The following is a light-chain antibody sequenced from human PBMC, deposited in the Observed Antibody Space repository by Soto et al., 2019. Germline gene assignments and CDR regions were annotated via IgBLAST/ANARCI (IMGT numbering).Light chain of an antibody. CDR3: CSYAGGPEV. J-gene: IGLJ1*01. CDR1: SSDVGGHKY. CDR2: GVS. V-gene: IGLV2-11*01. Sequence: QSALTQPRSVSGSPGQSVTISRTGTSSDVGGHKYVSWYQQKPGKAPKLIIYGVSRWPSGVPNRFSGSKSGNRASLTISGLQAEDEGDYYCCSYAGGPEVFGTGTKVTVL.